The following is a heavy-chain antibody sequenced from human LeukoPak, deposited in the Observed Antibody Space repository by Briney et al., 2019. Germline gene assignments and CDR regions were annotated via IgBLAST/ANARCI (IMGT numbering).Heavy chain of an antibody. J-gene: IGHJ4*02. CDR2: INPNSGGT. Sequence: EASVKVSCKASGYTFTGYYMHWVQQAPGQGLEWMGWINPNSGGTNYAQKFQGRVTMTRDTSISTAYMELSRLRSDDTAVYYCARVSSYYDFWSGYPAHFDYWGQGTLVTVSS. D-gene: IGHD3-3*01. CDR1: GYTFTGYY. V-gene: IGHV1-2*02. CDR3: ARVSSYYDFWSGYPAHFDY.